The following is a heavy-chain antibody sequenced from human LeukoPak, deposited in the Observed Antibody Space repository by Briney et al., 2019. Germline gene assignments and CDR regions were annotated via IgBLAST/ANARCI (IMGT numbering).Heavy chain of an antibody. D-gene: IGHD3-22*01. CDR3: ARKADSSGYAVGWFDP. CDR2: INPNSGGT. Sequence: GASVKVSCKASGYTFTVYYMHWVRQAPGQGLEWMGWINPNSGGTNYAQKFQGRGTMTRDTSISTAYMELSRLRSDDTAVYYCARKADSSGYAVGWFDPWGQGTLVTVSS. V-gene: IGHV1-2*02. CDR1: GYTFTVYY. J-gene: IGHJ5*02.